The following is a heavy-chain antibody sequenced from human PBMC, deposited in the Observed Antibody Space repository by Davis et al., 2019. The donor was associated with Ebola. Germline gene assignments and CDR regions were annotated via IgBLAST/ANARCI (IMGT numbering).Heavy chain of an antibody. Sequence: PGGSLRLSCVASGFTFSNYWMHWVRQAPGKGLVWVSRINSDGSSISYADSVKGRFTISRDNAKNTLYLQMNSLRAEDTAVYYCAREEGASFYWGQGTLVTVSS. J-gene: IGHJ4*02. V-gene: IGHV3-74*01. CDR1: GFTFSNYW. CDR2: INSDGSSI. D-gene: IGHD3-16*01. CDR3: AREEGASFY.